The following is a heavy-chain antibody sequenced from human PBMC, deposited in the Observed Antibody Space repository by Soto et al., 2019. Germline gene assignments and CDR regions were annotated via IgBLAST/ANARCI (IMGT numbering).Heavy chain of an antibody. CDR1: GFNFNSYT. V-gene: IGHV3-21*01. Sequence: GGSLRLSCAASGFNFNSYTINWVRQAPGKRLEWLSSISSSGYIFSTDSVGGRFTISRDNAKNSVYLQINSLRAEDTAVYFCARDCSGGSCYPGMDVWGQGTTVTVSS. CDR2: ISSSGYI. D-gene: IGHD2-15*01. CDR3: ARDCSGGSCYPGMDV. J-gene: IGHJ6*02.